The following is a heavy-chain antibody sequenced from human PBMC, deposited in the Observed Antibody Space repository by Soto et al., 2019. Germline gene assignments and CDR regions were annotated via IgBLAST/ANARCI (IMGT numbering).Heavy chain of an antibody. J-gene: IGHJ4*02. CDR2: INHSGST. D-gene: IGHD2-15*01. CDR3: ARIRYCSGGSCYLLRSKTHYFDY. Sequence: QVQLQQWGAGLLKPSETLSLTCAVYGGSFSGYYWSWIRQPPGKGLEWIGEINHSGSTNYNPSLKSRVNISVDPSKNQFSLKLSSVTDADTAVYYCARIRYCSGGSCYLLRSKTHYFDYWGQGTLVTVSS. V-gene: IGHV4-34*01. CDR1: GGSFSGYY.